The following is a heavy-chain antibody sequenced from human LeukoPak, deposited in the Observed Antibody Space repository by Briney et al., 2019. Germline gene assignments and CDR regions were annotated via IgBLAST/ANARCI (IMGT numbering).Heavy chain of an antibody. CDR2: IDPSDSYT. V-gene: IGHV5-10-1*01. Sequence: PGESLKISCKGSGYSFTSYWIGWVRQMPGKGLEWMGRIDPSDSYTNYSPSFQGHVTISADKSISTAYLQWSSLKASDTAMYYCARPQSGSYAVDYWGQGTLVTVSS. D-gene: IGHD1-26*01. CDR1: GYSFTSYW. CDR3: ARPQSGSYAVDY. J-gene: IGHJ4*02.